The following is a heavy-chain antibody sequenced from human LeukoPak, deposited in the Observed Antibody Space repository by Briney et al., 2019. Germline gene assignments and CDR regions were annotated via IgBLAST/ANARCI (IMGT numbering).Heavy chain of an antibody. V-gene: IGHV3-48*01. CDR3: ARDMYSSSWYTDS. J-gene: IGHJ5*01. CDR1: GFTLSSYW. Sequence: PGGSLRVSCAASGFTLSSYWMNWARQVPGKGLEWVSYISSSRSIIYYADSVKGRFTISRDNAKNSLYLQMDSLRAEDTAVYYCARDMYSSSWYTDSWGQGTLVTVSS. CDR2: ISSSRSII. D-gene: IGHD6-13*01.